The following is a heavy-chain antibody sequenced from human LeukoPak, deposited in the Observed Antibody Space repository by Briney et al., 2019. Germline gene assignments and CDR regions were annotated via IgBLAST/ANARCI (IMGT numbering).Heavy chain of an antibody. CDR3: ARDWYYDFWSGEFDY. D-gene: IGHD3-3*01. V-gene: IGHV3-7*01. Sequence: GGSLRLSCAASGFTFSSYWMSWVRQAPGKGLEWVANIKQDGSEKYYMDSVKGRFTISRDNAKNSLYLQMNSLRAEDAAVYYCARDWYYDFWSGEFDYWGQGTLVTVSS. CDR1: GFTFSSYW. CDR2: IKQDGSEK. J-gene: IGHJ4*02.